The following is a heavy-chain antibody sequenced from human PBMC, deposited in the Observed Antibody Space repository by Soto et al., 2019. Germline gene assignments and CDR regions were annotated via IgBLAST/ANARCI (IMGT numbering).Heavy chain of an antibody. CDR1: GFTFSSYG. CDR3: AKWGTDGRDV. J-gene: IGHJ6*02. Sequence: QVQLVESGGGVVQPGRSLRLSCAASGFTFSSYGMHWVRQAPGTGLEWVAGISYDGSNKYYADSVKRRFTTSRDNSKNTLYLQMNSLRAEDTAVYYCAKWGTDGRDVWCRGCTVTVSS. CDR2: ISYDGSNK. V-gene: IGHV3-30*18. D-gene: IGHD1-1*01.